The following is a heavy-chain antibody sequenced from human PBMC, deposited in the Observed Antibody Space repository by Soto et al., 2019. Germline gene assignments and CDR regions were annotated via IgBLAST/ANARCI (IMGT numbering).Heavy chain of an antibody. Sequence: EVQLLESGGGLVQPGGSLRLSCAASGFTFSSYAMSWVHQAPGKGLEWVSAISGSGGSTYYADSVKGRFTISRDNAKNTLYLQMNSLRAEDTAVYYCAKDRGGYSSGWYGYYFDYWGQGTLVTVSS. CDR1: GFTFSSYA. CDR2: ISGSGGST. CDR3: AKDRGGYSSGWYGYYFDY. V-gene: IGHV3-23*01. J-gene: IGHJ4*02. D-gene: IGHD6-19*01.